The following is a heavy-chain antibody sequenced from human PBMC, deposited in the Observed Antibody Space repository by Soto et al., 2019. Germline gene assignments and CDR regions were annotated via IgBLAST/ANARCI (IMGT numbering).Heavy chain of an antibody. J-gene: IGHJ4*02. Sequence: SETLSLTCTVSGGSLSSSSYFWGWIRQPPGKGLEWIGSFYYSESTYYNPSLKSRVTISVDTSKNQFSLKLSSVTAADTAVYYCATITIFGVVPNYFDYWGQGTLVNVSS. V-gene: IGHV4-39*01. CDR3: ATITIFGVVPNYFDY. D-gene: IGHD3-3*01. CDR2: FYYSEST. CDR1: GGSLSSSSYF.